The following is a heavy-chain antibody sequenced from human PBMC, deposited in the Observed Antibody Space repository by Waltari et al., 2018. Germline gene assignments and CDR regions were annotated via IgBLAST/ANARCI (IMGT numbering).Heavy chain of an antibody. D-gene: IGHD1-26*01. CDR1: GGTFSSYA. Sequence: QVQLVQSGAEVKKPGSSVKVSCKASGGTFSSYAISWVRQAPGQGFEWMGRIIPIRGIANYAQKFQGRVTITADKSTSTAYMELSSLRSEDTAVYYCARVESGLQPSFDYWGQGTLVTVSS. V-gene: IGHV1-69*04. J-gene: IGHJ4*02. CDR3: ARVESGLQPSFDY. CDR2: IIPIRGIA.